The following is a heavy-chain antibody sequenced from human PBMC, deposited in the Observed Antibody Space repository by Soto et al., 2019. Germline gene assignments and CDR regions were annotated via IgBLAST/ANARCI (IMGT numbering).Heavy chain of an antibody. Sequence: ASETLSLTCTVSGGSISSSSYYWSWIRQPPGKGLEWIGSIYYSGSTYYNPSLKSRVTISVDTSKNQFSLKLSSVTAADTAVYYCARHTLEDIVVVVAAIDYWGQGTLVTVSS. CDR1: GGSISSSSYY. CDR3: ARHTLEDIVVVVAAIDY. J-gene: IGHJ4*02. CDR2: IYYSGST. D-gene: IGHD2-15*01. V-gene: IGHV4-39*01.